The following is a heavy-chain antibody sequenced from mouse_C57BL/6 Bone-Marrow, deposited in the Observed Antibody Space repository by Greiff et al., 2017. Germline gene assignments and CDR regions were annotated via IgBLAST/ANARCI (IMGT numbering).Heavy chain of an antibody. J-gene: IGHJ4*01. D-gene: IGHD2-5*01. CDR3: TRIYSNSYYARDY. V-gene: IGHV1-5*01. CDR1: GYTFTSYW. Sequence: VQLQQSGTVLARPGASVKMSCKTSGYTFTSYWMHWVKQRPGQGLEWIGAIYPGNSDTSYNQKFKGKAKLTAVTSASTAYMELSSLTNEDSAVYYCTRIYSNSYYARDYWGQGTSVTVSS. CDR2: IYPGNSDT.